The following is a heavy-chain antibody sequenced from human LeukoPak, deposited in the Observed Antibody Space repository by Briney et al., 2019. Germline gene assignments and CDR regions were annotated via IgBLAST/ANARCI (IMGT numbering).Heavy chain of an antibody. Sequence: SETLSLTCTASGGSISTYYWNWIRQPAGKGLEWIGRIYTSGSTTYNPSLKSRVTMSVDTSKNQFSLKLTSVTAADTAVYYCARGKVVAGTPGQNSWDNWGQGILVTVSS. CDR1: GGSISTYY. CDR2: IYTSGST. J-gene: IGHJ4*02. V-gene: IGHV4-4*07. CDR3: ARGKVVAGTPGQNSWDN. D-gene: IGHD6-19*01.